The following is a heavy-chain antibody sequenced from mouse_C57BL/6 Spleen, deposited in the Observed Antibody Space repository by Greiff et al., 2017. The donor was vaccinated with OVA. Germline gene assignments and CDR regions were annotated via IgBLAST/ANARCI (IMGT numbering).Heavy chain of an antibody. V-gene: IGHV1-64*01. J-gene: IGHJ1*03. CDR3: ARSDYGRYFDV. Sequence: QVQLQQPGAELVKPGASVKLSCKASGYTFTSYWMHWVKQRPGPGLEWIGMIHPNSGSTNYNEKFKSKATLTVDKSSSTAYMQLSSLTSEDSAVYYCARSDYGRYFDVWGTGTTVTVSS. CDR2: IHPNSGST. D-gene: IGHD1-1*01. CDR1: GYTFTSYW.